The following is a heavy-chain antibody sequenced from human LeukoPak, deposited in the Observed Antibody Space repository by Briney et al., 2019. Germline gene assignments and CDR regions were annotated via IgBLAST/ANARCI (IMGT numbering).Heavy chain of an antibody. CDR3: ARDSGSYPLGFDY. J-gene: IGHJ4*02. CDR1: GFTVSSNY. Sequence: GGSLRLSCAASGFTVSSNYMSWVRQAPGMGLEWVSVIYSGGSTYYADSVKGRFTISRDNSKNTLYLQMNSLRAEDTAVYYCARDSGSYPLGFDYWGQGTLVTVSS. CDR2: IYSGGST. V-gene: IGHV3-66*02. D-gene: IGHD1-26*01.